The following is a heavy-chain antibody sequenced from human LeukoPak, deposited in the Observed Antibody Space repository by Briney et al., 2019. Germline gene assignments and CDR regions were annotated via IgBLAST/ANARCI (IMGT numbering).Heavy chain of an antibody. CDR1: GYTFTSYG. V-gene: IGHV1-18*01. D-gene: IGHD3-10*01. J-gene: IGHJ4*02. CDR2: ISAYNGNT. Sequence: ASVTVSCTASGYTFTSYGISWVRQAPGQGLEWMGWISAYNGNTNYAQKLQGRVTITTDTSTSTAYMELRSLRSDDTAVYYCARDFRPNYGSGIDYWGQGTLVTVSS. CDR3: ARDFRPNYGSGIDY.